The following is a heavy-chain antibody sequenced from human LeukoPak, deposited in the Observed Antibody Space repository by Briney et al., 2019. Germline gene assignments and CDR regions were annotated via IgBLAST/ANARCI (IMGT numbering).Heavy chain of an antibody. CDR1: GFTFSNYA. J-gene: IGHJ4*02. CDR3: AKDKGDFWSGHHY. V-gene: IGHV3-23*01. CDR2: ITGCGGST. Sequence: LSGGSLRLSCAASGFTFSNYAMSWVRQAPGKGLEWVSSITGCGGSTYYADSVKGRFTISRDNSKNTLYLQMSSLRAEDTAVYYCAKDKGDFWSGHHYWGQGTLVTVSS. D-gene: IGHD3-3*01.